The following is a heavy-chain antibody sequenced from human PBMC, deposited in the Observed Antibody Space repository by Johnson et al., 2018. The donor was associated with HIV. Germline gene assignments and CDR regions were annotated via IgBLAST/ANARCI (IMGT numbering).Heavy chain of an antibody. V-gene: IGHV3-13*01. D-gene: IGHD2-15*01. CDR2: IGTAGDT. CDR1: GFTFSSYD. CDR3: ARDQGVRRVVVFDDAFDV. Sequence: VQLVESGGGLVQPGGSLRLSCAASGFTFSSYDMHWVRQTTGKVLQWVSGIGTAGDTYYSGSVTGRFTISRENAKNSLYLQMNSLRAGDTAVYYCARDQGVRRVVVFDDAFDVWGQGTMVTVSS. J-gene: IGHJ3*01.